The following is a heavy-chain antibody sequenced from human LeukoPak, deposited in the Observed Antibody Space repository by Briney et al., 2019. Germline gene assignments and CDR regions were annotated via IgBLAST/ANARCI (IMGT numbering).Heavy chain of an antibody. CDR2: ISSSSSYI. D-gene: IGHD3-10*01. CDR1: GFTFSSCS. Sequence: GGSLRLSCAASGFTFSSCSMNWVRQAPGKGLEWVSSISSSSSYIYYADSVKGRFTISRDNAKNSLYLQMNSLKTDDTAMYYCSRNRVRGQYEFWGQGTLVTVSS. J-gene: IGHJ4*02. CDR3: SRNRVRGQYEF. V-gene: IGHV3-21*03.